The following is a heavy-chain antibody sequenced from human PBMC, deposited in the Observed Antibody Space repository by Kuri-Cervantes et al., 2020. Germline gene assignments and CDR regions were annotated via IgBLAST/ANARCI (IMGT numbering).Heavy chain of an antibody. CDR3: GRSSTGMPLDC. D-gene: IGHD1-1*01. CDR1: GFTFSRYA. CDR2: ISESGGTT. V-gene: IGHV3-23*01. J-gene: IGHJ4*02. Sequence: GGSLRLSCAASGFTFSRYAMTWVRQAPGKGLEWVSAISESGGTTYYADSVKGRFTISRDNSKITLYLQMDSLRAEDTAVYYCGRSSTGMPLDCWGQGTLVTVSS.